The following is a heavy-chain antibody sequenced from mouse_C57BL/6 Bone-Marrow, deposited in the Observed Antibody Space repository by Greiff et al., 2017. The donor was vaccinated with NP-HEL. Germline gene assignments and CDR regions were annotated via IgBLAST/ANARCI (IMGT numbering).Heavy chain of an antibody. CDR2: IYPSDSET. CDR1: GYTFTSYW. V-gene: IGHV1-61*01. J-gene: IGHJ2*01. D-gene: IGHD1-1*01. CDR3: ARWDYYGSSYN. Sequence: VQLQQPGAELVRPGSSVKLSCKASGYTFTSYWMDWVKQRPGQGLEWIGNIYPSDSETHYNQKFKDKATLTVDKSSSTAYMQLSSLTSEDSAVYYCARWDYYGSSYNWGQGTTLTVSS.